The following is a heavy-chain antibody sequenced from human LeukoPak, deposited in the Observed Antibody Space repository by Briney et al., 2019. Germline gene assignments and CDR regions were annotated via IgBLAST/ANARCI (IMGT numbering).Heavy chain of an antibody. D-gene: IGHD2-21*02. CDR3: ARDGRCGGDCYAS. J-gene: IGHJ4*02. V-gene: IGHV3-21*01. Sequence: GGSLRLSCAASGFSFSSYTMNWVRQAPGQGLEWVSIISSSSSYIYYADSVKGRFTISRDNAKNALYLQMNSLRVEDTAVYYCARDGRCGGDCYASWGQGTLVTVSS. CDR2: ISSSSSYI. CDR1: GFSFSSYT.